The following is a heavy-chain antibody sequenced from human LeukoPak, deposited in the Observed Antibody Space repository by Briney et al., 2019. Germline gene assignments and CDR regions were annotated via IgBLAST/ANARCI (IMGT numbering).Heavy chain of an antibody. CDR2: IYYSGST. V-gene: IGHV4-39*07. CDR3: ARDTLEYSSSSLKCGFDP. J-gene: IGHJ5*02. CDR1: GGSISSSSYY. D-gene: IGHD6-6*01. Sequence: SSETLSLTCTVSGGSISSSSYYWGWIRQPPGKGLEWIGNIYYSGSTYYNPSLKSRVTISVDTSKNQFSLKLSSVAAADTAVYYCARDTLEYSSSSLKCGFDPWGQGTLVTVSS.